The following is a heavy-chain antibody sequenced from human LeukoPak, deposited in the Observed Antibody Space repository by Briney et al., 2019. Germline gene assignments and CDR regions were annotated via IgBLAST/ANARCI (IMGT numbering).Heavy chain of an antibody. CDR2: IDANNGDT. Sequence: ASVKISCKASGYTFRGNYIHWLRQAPGQGLAWMGWIDANNGDTKSAQKFQGRVTMSRDTSISTAYMDLSSLSPDDAAVYYCARDPSSVTLYFFDYWGQGTLVTVSS. V-gene: IGHV1-2*02. CDR3: ARDPSSVTLYFFDY. D-gene: IGHD4-11*01. J-gene: IGHJ4*02. CDR1: GYTFRGNY.